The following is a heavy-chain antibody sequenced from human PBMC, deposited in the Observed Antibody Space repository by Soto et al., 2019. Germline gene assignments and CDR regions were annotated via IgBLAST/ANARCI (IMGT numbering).Heavy chain of an antibody. V-gene: IGHV1-69*10. CDR2: IIPILGIA. D-gene: IGHD3-16*01. CDR3: ARDLVLWGSFRPNWFDP. Sequence: ASVKVSCKASGGTFSSYAISWVRQAPGQGLEWMGGIIPILGIANYAQKFQGRVTINADKSTSTAYMELSSVRSEDTAVYYWARDLVLWGSFRPNWFDPWGQGTLVTVSS. J-gene: IGHJ5*02. CDR1: GGTFSSYA.